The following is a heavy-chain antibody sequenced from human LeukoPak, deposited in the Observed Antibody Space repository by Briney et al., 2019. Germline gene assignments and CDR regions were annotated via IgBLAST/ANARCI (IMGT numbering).Heavy chain of an antibody. CDR2: IGSSDTM. Sequence: GGSLRLSCAASGVTFSTYEMNWVRQAPGKGLEWVSYIGSSDTMYYADSVKGRFTISRDNAKNSLYLQVNSLRAEDTAIYYCAREGRSGYDLTGYYGMDVWGKGTTVTVSS. J-gene: IGHJ6*04. D-gene: IGHD5-12*01. CDR3: AREGRSGYDLTGYYGMDV. V-gene: IGHV3-48*03. CDR1: GVTFSTYE.